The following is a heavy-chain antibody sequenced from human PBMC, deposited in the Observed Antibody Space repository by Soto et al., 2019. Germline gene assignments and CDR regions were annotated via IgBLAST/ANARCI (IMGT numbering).Heavy chain of an antibody. CDR2: IKSDGSST. Sequence: GGSLRLSCAASGITFSSYWMHWVRQAPGKGLMWVSRIKSDGSSTSYADSVKGRFTISRDNAKNTLYLQMNSLRAEDTAVYYCAREACSGGNCFYFGPDYWGQGTLVTVSS. V-gene: IGHV3-74*01. CDR1: GITFSSYW. D-gene: IGHD2-15*01. CDR3: AREACSGGNCFYFGPDY. J-gene: IGHJ4*02.